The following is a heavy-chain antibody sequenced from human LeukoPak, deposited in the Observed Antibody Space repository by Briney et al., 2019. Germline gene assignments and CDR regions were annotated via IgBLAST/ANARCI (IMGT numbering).Heavy chain of an antibody. CDR3: ARPYYGSGSYAWYFDY. J-gene: IGHJ4*02. D-gene: IGHD3-10*01. CDR1: GYSFNSYW. Sequence: HGESLKISCKGSGYSFNSYWIGWVRQMPGKGLEWMGIIYPGDSDTRYSPSFQGQVTISADKSISTAYLQWSSLKASDTAMYYCARPYYGSGSYAWYFDYWGQGTLVTVSS. CDR2: IYPGDSDT. V-gene: IGHV5-51*01.